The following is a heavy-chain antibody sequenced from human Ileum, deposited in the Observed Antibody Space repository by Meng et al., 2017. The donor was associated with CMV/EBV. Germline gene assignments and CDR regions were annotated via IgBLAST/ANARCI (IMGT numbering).Heavy chain of an antibody. CDR3: ARFRIAALGNLFDP. CDR2: IFFSGNT. V-gene: IGHV4-30-4*08. Sequence: GQLNEAGPGLVKPSQTLALSCTVSGASISSGDYYRSWIRQPPGKGLEWIGYIFFSGNTYYNPSLNNRVIISIDTPRNQFSLKVDSVTAADTAVYYCARFRIAALGNLFDPWGHGTLVTVSS. J-gene: IGHJ5*02. CDR1: GASISSGDYY. D-gene: IGHD6-13*01.